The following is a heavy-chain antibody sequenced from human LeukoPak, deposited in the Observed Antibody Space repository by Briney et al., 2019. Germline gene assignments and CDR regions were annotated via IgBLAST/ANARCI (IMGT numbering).Heavy chain of an antibody. V-gene: IGHV4-39*01. J-gene: IGHJ3*02. D-gene: IGHD2-2*01. CDR2: IYYSGST. CDR3: ARYCSSTSCYRDAFDI. Sequence: SETLSLTCTVSGGSISNSHYYWGWIRQPPGKGLEWIGNIYYSGSTYYNSSLKSRVTISVDTSKNRFSLKLRSVTATDTAVYYCARYCSSTSCYRDAFDIWGQGTMVTVSS. CDR1: GGSISNSHYY.